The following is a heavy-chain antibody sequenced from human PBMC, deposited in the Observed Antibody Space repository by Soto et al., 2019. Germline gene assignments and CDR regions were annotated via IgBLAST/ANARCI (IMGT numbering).Heavy chain of an antibody. J-gene: IGHJ3*02. CDR2: IYYSGNT. Sequence: QVRLQEWGPGLVKPPQPLSPKGSVSVGPITTGGGSWGWTRQLPGRGLEWIGDIYYSGNTYYNASLKSRVTISVEAAKNQFSLKLSSVTAADTAVYYCAQALVFTGGDGFDIWGQGRLVTVSS. D-gene: IGHD1-1*01. CDR1: VGPITTGGGS. CDR3: AQALVFTGGDGFDI. V-gene: IGHV4-31*02.